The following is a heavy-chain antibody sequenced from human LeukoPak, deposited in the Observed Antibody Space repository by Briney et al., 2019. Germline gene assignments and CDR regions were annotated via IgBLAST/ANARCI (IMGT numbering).Heavy chain of an antibody. Sequence: SETLSLTCTVSGGSISSSIYYWGWIRQPPGKGLEWIGSMSYSGSTYYNPSLKSRVTISVDTSKNQFSLKLSSVTAADTAVYYCARLGLRYFDWSEYHYYYYMDVWGKGTTVTISS. D-gene: IGHD3-9*01. CDR2: MSYSGST. V-gene: IGHV4-39*01. CDR3: ARLGLRYFDWSEYHYYYYMDV. J-gene: IGHJ6*03. CDR1: GGSISSSIYY.